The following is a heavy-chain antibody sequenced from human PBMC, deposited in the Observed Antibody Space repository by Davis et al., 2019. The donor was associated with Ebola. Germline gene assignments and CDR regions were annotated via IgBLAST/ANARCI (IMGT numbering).Heavy chain of an antibody. V-gene: IGHV3-23*01. CDR1: GFTFSSYA. CDR3: ASGDGRGSSYDMDV. CDR2: ISGSGSGT. D-gene: IGHD5-12*01. Sequence: GESLKISCAASGFTFSSYAMSWVRQAPGKGLEWVSAISGSGSGTYYADSVKGRFTISRDNSKNSLFLQMNSLRAEDTALYYCASGDGRGSSYDMDVWGQGTTVTVSS. J-gene: IGHJ6*02.